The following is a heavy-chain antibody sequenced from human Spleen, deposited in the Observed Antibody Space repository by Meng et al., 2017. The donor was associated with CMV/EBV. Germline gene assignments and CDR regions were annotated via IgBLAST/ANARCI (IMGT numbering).Heavy chain of an antibody. D-gene: IGHD3-16*01. V-gene: IGHV3-72*01. CDR2: IRNKLKSYST. CDR3: ARSRAYSPLDS. Sequence: CAASGFIFSDHYMDWVRQAPGKGLQWVGRIRNKLKSYSTKYAASVNGRFTISRDDSKNPLYLQMNGLESDDTAVYFCARSRAYSPLDSWGQGTLVTVSS. J-gene: IGHJ4*02. CDR1: GFIFSDHY.